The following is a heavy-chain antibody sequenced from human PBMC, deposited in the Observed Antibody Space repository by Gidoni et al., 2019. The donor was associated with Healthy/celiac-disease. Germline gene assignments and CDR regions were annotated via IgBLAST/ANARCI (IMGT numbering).Heavy chain of an antibody. V-gene: IGHV1-69*01. D-gene: IGHD1-26*01. J-gene: IGHJ6*02. CDR2: IIPIFGTA. CDR3: AGRSGSYYPYYYYGMDV. Sequence: QVQLVQSGAEVKKPGSSVKVSCKASGGTFSSYSISWVRQAPGQGLEWMGGIIPIFGTANYAQKFQGRVTITADESTSTAYMELSSLRSEDTAVYYCAGRSGSYYPYYYYGMDVWGQGTTVTVSS. CDR1: GGTFSSYS.